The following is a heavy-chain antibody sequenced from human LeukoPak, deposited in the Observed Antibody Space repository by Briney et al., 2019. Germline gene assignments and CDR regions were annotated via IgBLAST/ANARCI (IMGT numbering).Heavy chain of an antibody. Sequence: GGSLRLSCAASGFTFSSYAMSWVRQAPGKGLEWVSAISGRGVSTSYADSVRGRNTISRDNSKNTLYLQMNSLRAEDTAVYYCAKAASGNWNDVSDYWGQGTLVTVSS. J-gene: IGHJ4*02. D-gene: IGHD1-20*01. CDR1: GFTFSSYA. CDR3: AKAASGNWNDVSDY. CDR2: ISGRGVST. V-gene: IGHV3-23*01.